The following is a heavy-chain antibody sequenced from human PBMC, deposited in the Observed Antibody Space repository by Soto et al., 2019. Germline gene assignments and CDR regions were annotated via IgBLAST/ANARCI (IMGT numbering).Heavy chain of an antibody. CDR3: AADRGEYYDFWSGYYPGAFDI. Sequence: SVKVSCKASGFTFTSSAMQWVRQARGQRLEWKGWIVVGSGNTNYAQKFQERVTITRDMSTSTAYMELSSLRSEDTAVYYCAADRGEYYDFWSGYYPGAFDIWGQGTMVTVSS. CDR1: GFTFTSSA. J-gene: IGHJ3*02. V-gene: IGHV1-58*02. D-gene: IGHD3-3*01. CDR2: IVVGSGNT.